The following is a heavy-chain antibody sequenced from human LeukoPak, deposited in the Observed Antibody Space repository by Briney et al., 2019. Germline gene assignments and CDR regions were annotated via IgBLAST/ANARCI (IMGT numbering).Heavy chain of an antibody. CDR1: GFTFSNSD. J-gene: IGHJ3*02. D-gene: IGHD1-14*01. Sequence: GGSLRLSCITSGFTFSNSDIHWVRQTPRKGLEWVTFIRHDGSDKYYADSVKGRFTISRDNFKNTVYLQMTSLRAEDTAVYYCVKVGIDAFDIWGQGTMVTVSS. CDR3: VKVGIDAFDI. V-gene: IGHV3-30*02. CDR2: IRHDGSDK.